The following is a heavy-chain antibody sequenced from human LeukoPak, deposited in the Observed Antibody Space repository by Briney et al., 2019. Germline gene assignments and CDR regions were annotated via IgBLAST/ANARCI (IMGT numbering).Heavy chain of an antibody. Sequence: GGSLRLSCAASGFTFDDYAMHWVRQAPGKGLEWVSLISGDGGSTYYADSVNGRFTISRDNSKNSLYLQMNSLRTEDTALYHCAKDPASSGWYPVDYWGQGTLVTVSS. J-gene: IGHJ4*02. V-gene: IGHV3-43*02. CDR2: ISGDGGST. CDR1: GFTFDDYA. CDR3: AKDPASSGWYPVDY. D-gene: IGHD6-19*01.